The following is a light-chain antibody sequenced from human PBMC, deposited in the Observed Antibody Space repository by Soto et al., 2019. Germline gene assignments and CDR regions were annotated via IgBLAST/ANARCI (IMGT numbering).Light chain of an antibody. CDR2: AAS. V-gene: IGKV1-39*01. Sequence: DIQMTQSPSSLSAALGDRVTITFRASQTISTYLNWYQRKPGKAPKLLIHAASSLQTGVSSRFSGSGSGTDFTLTISSLQPEDFATYYCQQSYRTPLTFGPGTKVDIK. CDR1: QTISTY. CDR3: QQSYRTPLT. J-gene: IGKJ3*01.